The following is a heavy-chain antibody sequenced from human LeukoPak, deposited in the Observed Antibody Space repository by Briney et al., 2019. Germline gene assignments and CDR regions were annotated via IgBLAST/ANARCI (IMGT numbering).Heavy chain of an antibody. J-gene: IGHJ3*02. V-gene: IGHV3-74*01. Sequence: GGSLRLSCAASGFTFSSYWMHWVRQAPGKGLVWVSRINSDGSSTSYADSVKGRFTISRDHAKNTLYLQMNSLRAEDTAVYYCARDDSSGYGIILGAFDIWGQGTMVTVSS. D-gene: IGHD3-22*01. CDR2: INSDGSST. CDR3: ARDDSSGYGIILGAFDI. CDR1: GFTFSSYW.